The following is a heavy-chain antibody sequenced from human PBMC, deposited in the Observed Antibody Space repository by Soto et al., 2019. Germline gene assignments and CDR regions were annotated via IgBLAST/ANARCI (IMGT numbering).Heavy chain of an antibody. V-gene: IGHV3-15*01. D-gene: IGHD2-2*01. CDR2: IKSKTDGGTT. J-gene: IGHJ6*03. CDR3: STEKGITSCSRCNYYYYMDV. Sequence: GGSLRLSCAASGLTLNNAWMNWVRQAPGKGLEWVGRIKSKTDGGTTDYAAPVKGRLTISRDDSTNTLYLQMNSLKTEDTGVYYCSTEKGITSCSRCNYYYYMDVWGKGTTVTVSS. CDR1: GLTLNNAW.